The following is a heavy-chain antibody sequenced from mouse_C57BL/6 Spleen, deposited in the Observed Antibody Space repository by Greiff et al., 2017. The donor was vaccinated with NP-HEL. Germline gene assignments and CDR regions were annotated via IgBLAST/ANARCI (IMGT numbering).Heavy chain of an antibody. CDR1: GFTFSSYA. Sequence: EVHLVESGEGLVKPGGSLKLSCAASGFTFSSYAMSWVRQTPEKRLEWVAYISSGGDYIYYADTVKGRFTISRDNARNTLYLQMSSLKSEDTAMYYCTRDPDYDAGYYFDYWGQGTTLTVSS. J-gene: IGHJ2*01. V-gene: IGHV5-9-1*02. D-gene: IGHD2-4*01. CDR2: ISSGGDYI. CDR3: TRDPDYDAGYYFDY.